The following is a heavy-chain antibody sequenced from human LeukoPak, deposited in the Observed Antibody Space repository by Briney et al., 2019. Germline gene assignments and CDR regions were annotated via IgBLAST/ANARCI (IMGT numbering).Heavy chain of an antibody. CDR3: TRDNSINWGFFDY. J-gene: IGHJ4*02. CDR1: GGSISSSSYY. D-gene: IGHD7-27*01. CDR2: IYYSGGT. V-gene: IGHV4-39*07. Sequence: SETLSLTCTVSGGSISSSSYYWGWIHQPPGKGLEWIGNIYYSGGTYYNPSLKSRVTISVDTSKNQFSLKLSYVTAADTAVYYCTRDNSINWGFFDYWGQGILVTVSS.